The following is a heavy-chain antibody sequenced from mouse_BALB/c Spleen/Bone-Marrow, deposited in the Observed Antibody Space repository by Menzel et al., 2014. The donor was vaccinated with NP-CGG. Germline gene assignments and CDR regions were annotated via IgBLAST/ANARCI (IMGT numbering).Heavy chain of an antibody. CDR3: ARDGDYRYAWFAY. J-gene: IGHJ3*01. Sequence: EVQLVESGGGLVKPGGSLKLSCAASGFTFSDYYMYWVRPTPEKRLEWVATISDAGSYTYYPDSVKGRFTISRDNAKNNLYLQMISLKSEDTAMYYCARDGDYRYAWFAYWGQGTLVTVST. D-gene: IGHD2-14*01. V-gene: IGHV5-4*02. CDR2: ISDAGSYT. CDR1: GFTFSDYY.